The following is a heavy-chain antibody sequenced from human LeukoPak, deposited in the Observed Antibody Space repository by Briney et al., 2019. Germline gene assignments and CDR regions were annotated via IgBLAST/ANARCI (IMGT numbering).Heavy chain of an antibody. J-gene: IGHJ4*02. CDR1: GGSISSGGYY. V-gene: IGHV4-31*03. D-gene: IGHD5-12*01. Sequence: SSETLSHTCTVSGGSISSGGYYWSWIRQHPGTGLEWIGYISFSGSTYYNPSLKSRVTVSLDTSKNQFSLKLSSVTAADTAVYYCARERRYSGYDVLYFDCWGQGTLVTVSS. CDR3: ARERRYSGYDVLYFDC. CDR2: ISFSGST.